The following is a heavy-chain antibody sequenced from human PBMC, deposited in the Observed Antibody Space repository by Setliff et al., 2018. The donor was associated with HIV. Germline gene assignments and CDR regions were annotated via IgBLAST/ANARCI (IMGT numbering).Heavy chain of an antibody. Sequence: SETLSLTCAVYGGSFNDYYWTWIRQPPGKGLEWIGEIDHSGSTKYHASLKSRVTISIDTSKNQISLKLSSVTAADTAVYYCARGLNYYGSGSYLPLGYWGQGTLVTVPQ. D-gene: IGHD3-10*01. CDR1: GGSFNDYY. V-gene: IGHV4-34*01. J-gene: IGHJ4*02. CDR3: ARGLNYYGSGSYLPLGY. CDR2: IDHSGST.